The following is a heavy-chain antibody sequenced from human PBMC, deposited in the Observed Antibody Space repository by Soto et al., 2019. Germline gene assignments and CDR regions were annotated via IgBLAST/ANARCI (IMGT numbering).Heavy chain of an antibody. CDR1: GISFRDCA. Sequence: GGTLRLSCAASGISFRDCAMHWVRQGSGKGLEWVGRIRNKADSYRTGYGAPVTGRFIITRDDKKKMAYLQMSSLKTEHTAVYYCCRPDRNWGSCDYWGRGTRVTVSS. CDR2: IRNKADSYRT. V-gene: IGHV3-73*01. CDR3: CRPDRNWGSCDY. J-gene: IGHJ4*02. D-gene: IGHD7-27*01.